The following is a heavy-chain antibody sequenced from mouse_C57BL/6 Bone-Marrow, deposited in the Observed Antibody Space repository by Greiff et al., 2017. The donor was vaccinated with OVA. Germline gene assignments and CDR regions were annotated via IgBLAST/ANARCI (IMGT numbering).Heavy chain of an antibody. Sequence: EVKLMESGGDLVKPGGSLKLSCAASGFTFSSYGMSWVRQTPDKRLEWVATISSGGSYTYYPDSVKGRFTLSRDNAKNTLYLQMSSLKSEDTAMYYCARRRRGYAMDYWGQGTSVTVSS. J-gene: IGHJ4*01. CDR1: GFTFSSYG. V-gene: IGHV5-6*02. CDR2: ISSGGSYT. CDR3: ARRRRGYAMDY.